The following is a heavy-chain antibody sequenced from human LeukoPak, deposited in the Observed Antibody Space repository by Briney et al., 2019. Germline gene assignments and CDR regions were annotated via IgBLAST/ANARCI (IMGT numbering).Heavy chain of an antibody. CDR2: INPNSGST. J-gene: IGHJ6*04. D-gene: IGHD1-26*01. Sequence: ASVKVSCKASGYTFTGYYMHWVRQAPGQGLEWMGWINPNSGSTNYAQKFQGRVTMTRDTSISTAYMELSRLRSDDTAVYYCARNQYSGSYSPRDGMDVWGKGTTVTVSS. V-gene: IGHV1-2*02. CDR3: ARNQYSGSYSPRDGMDV. CDR1: GYTFTGYY.